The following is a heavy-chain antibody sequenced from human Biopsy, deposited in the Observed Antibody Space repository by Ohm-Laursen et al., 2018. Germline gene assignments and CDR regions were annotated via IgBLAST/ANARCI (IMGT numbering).Heavy chain of an antibody. Sequence: SQTLSLTCTVSRDSISNYYWTWIRQSPGQGLEWIGNIYYTGSTNYNPSVKSRVTISVDTSKNQFSLKLNSVTAADTAVYFCARDSRGGHLNTTLITGKNLDSWGQGILVTVSS. CDR3: ARDSRGGHLNTTLITGKNLDS. V-gene: IGHV4-59*01. D-gene: IGHD3-16*01. CDR1: RDSISNYY. J-gene: IGHJ4*02. CDR2: IYYTGST.